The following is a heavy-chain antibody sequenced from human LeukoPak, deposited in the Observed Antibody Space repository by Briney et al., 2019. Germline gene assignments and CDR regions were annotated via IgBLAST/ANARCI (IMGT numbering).Heavy chain of an antibody. Sequence: ASVKVSCKAPGYTFTSYAMNWVRQAPGQGLEWMGWINTNTGNPTYAQGFTGRFVFSLDTSVSTAYLQISSLKAEDTAVYYCARGYCSSTSCYGGSYWGQGTLVTVSS. CDR2: INTNTGNP. J-gene: IGHJ4*02. CDR3: ARGYCSSTSCYGGSY. CDR1: GYTFTSYA. V-gene: IGHV7-4-1*02. D-gene: IGHD2-2*01.